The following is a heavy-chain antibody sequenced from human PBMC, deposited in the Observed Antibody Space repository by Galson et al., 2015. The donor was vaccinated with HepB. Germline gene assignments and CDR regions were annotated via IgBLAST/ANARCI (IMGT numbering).Heavy chain of an antibody. CDR1: GFTFSSYS. CDR3: ARDQWWELGWADAFDIWGQGSFEY. J-gene: IGHJ4*02. Sequence: SLRLSCAASGFTFSSYSMNWVRQAPGKGLEWVSYISSSSSTIYYADSVKGRFTISRDNAKNSLYLQMNSLRDEDTAVYYCARDQWWELGWADAFDIWGQGSFEYWGQGTLVTVSS. D-gene: IGHD2-15*01. CDR2: ISSSSSTI. V-gene: IGHV3-48*02.